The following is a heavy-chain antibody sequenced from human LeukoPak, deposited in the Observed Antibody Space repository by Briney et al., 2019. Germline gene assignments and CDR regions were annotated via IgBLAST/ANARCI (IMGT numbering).Heavy chain of an antibody. Sequence: SETLSLTCTVSGGSISSYYWSWIRQPPGKGLEWIRYIYYSGSTKYNPSLKSRVTISVDTSKNHFSLKLSSVTAADTAVYYCARVGLYSGAWENAFDIWGQGTMVTVSS. CDR1: GGSISSYY. CDR3: ARVGLYSGAWENAFDI. D-gene: IGHD6-25*01. CDR2: IYYSGST. J-gene: IGHJ3*02. V-gene: IGHV4-59*01.